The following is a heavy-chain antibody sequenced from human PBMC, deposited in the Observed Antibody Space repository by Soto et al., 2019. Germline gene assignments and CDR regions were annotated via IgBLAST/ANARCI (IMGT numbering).Heavy chain of an antibody. CDR1: GGSVSSGNYS. D-gene: IGHD1-26*01. CDR2: IHYSGST. Sequence: QVQLQESGPRLVKPSETLSLTCTVSGGSVSSGNYSWSWIRQPPGKGLEWIGNIHYSGSTNYNSSLKSRVTISGDTSKNQFSLKLSSVTAADTAVYYCARESGSSGDYWGQGTLVTVSS. CDR3: ARESGSSGDY. V-gene: IGHV4-61*01. J-gene: IGHJ4*02.